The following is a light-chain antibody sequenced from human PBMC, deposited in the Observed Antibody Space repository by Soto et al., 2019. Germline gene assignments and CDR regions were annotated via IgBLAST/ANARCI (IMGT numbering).Light chain of an antibody. Sequence: DIQITQSPSTLSASVGDRVTITCRASQSISSWLAWYQQKPGKAPKLLIYDASTLESGVPSRFSGSGSGTEFTLTISSLQPDDFATYHCQQHSTYLWAFGQGTKVEI. CDR2: DAS. J-gene: IGKJ1*01. V-gene: IGKV1-5*01. CDR3: QQHSTYLWA. CDR1: QSISSW.